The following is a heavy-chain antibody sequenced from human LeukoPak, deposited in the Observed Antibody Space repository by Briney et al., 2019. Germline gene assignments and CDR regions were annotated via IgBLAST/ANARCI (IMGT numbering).Heavy chain of an antibody. CDR3: ARQGDELDIDY. CDR1: GYNFGKNW. CDR2: IYPGDSGT. Sequence: GESLQISCRGSGYNFGKNWIVWVRQMPGKGLESMGFIYPGDSGTTYSPSFQGQVTISADYSTNTAFLQWNSLKASDTAMYYCARQGDELDIDYWGQGTQVTVSS. J-gene: IGHJ4*02. D-gene: IGHD1-7*01. V-gene: IGHV5-51*01.